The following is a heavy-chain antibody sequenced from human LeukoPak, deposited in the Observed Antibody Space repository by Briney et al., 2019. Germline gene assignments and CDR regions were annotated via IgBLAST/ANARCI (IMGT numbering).Heavy chain of an antibody. D-gene: IGHD2-15*01. Sequence: SETLSLTCAVYGGSFSGYYWSWIRQPPGKGLEWIGEINHSGSTNYNPSLKSRVTISVDTSKNQFSLKLSSVTAADTAVYYCARVPGRYCSGGSCSYWGQGTLVTVSS. CDR2: INHSGST. CDR3: ARVPGRYCSGGSCSY. J-gene: IGHJ4*02. CDR1: GGSFSGYY. V-gene: IGHV4-34*01.